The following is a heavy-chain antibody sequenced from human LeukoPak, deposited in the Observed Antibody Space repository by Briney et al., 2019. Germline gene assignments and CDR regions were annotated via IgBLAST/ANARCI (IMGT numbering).Heavy chain of an antibody. J-gene: IGHJ4*02. CDR2: IIPIFGTA. D-gene: IGHD3-22*01. Sequence: SVKVSCKASGGTFSSYAISWVRQAPGQGLEWMGRIIPIFGTANYAQKFQGGVTITTDESTSTAYMELSSLRSEDTAVYYCARDSYYDSSGYYPYYFDYWGQGTLVTVSS. V-gene: IGHV1-69*05. CDR3: ARDSYYDSSGYYPYYFDY. CDR1: GGTFSSYA.